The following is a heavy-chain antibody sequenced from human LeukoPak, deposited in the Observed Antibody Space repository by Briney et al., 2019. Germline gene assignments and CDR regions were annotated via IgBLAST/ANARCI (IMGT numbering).Heavy chain of an antibody. CDR1: GDSISSSSYY. D-gene: IGHD3-10*01. J-gene: IGHJ6*03. V-gene: IGHV4-39*07. CDR3: AREKRGVATFGKKYYYYMDV. CDR2: IYYSGST. Sequence: SQTLSLTRTVSGDSISSSSYYWGWIRQPPGKGLEWIGRIYYSGSTYYNPSLKSRVTISVDTPKNQFSLKLSSVTAADTAVYYCAREKRGVATFGKKYYYYMDVWGKGTTVTVSS.